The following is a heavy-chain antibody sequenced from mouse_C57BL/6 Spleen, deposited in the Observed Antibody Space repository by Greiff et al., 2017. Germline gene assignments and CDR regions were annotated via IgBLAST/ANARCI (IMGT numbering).Heavy chain of an antibody. CDR3: ASEGAIAYYYACFDY. Sequence: QVQLQQSGAELVRPGASVKMSCKASGYTFTNYWIGWAKQRPGHGLEWIGKIYPGGGDTNYNEKFKGKATLTADKSSSTAYMQLSSLTSEDSAVXCVASEGAIAYYYACFDYWGQGTTLTVSS. J-gene: IGHJ2*01. CDR1: GYTFTNYW. V-gene: IGHV1-63*01. D-gene: IGHD2-4*01. CDR2: IYPGGGDT.